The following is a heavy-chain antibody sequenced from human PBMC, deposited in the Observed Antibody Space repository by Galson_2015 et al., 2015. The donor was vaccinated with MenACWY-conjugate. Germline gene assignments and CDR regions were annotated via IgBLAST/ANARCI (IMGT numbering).Heavy chain of an antibody. CDR3: AQYCSSTGCYAGIGA. Sequence: SLRLSCAASGFTFSSYWMHWVRQAPGKGLEWVSRIYSDGSSTNYADSVKGRFTISRDNAKNTLYLQMNSLRAEDTAVYYCAQYCSSTGCYAGIGAWGQGTLVTVSS. D-gene: IGHD2-2*01. J-gene: IGHJ5*02. V-gene: IGHV3-74*01. CDR1: GFTFSSYW. CDR2: IYSDGSST.